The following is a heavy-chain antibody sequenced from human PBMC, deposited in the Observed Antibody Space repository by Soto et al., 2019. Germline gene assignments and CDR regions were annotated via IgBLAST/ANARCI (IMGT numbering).Heavy chain of an antibody. D-gene: IGHD3-22*01. CDR1: GGTFSSYA. CDR2: IIPIFGTA. Sequence: ASVKVSCKASGGTFSSYAISWVRQAPGQGLEWMGGIIPIFGTANYAQKFQGRVTITADESTSTAYMELSSLRSEDTAVYYCASPNYYDSSGLYYFDYWGQGTLVTVPQ. CDR3: ASPNYYDSSGLYYFDY. J-gene: IGHJ4*02. V-gene: IGHV1-69*13.